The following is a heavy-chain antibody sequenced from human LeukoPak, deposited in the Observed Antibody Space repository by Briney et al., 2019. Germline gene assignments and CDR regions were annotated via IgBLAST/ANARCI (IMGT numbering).Heavy chain of an antibody. CDR1: GFTFSSYG. CDR2: IRYDGSNK. Sequence: GGSLRLSCAASGFTFSSYGMHWVRQAPGKGLEWVAFIRYDGSNKYYADSMKGRFTISRDNSKNTLYLQMNSLRAEDTAVYYCAKAGKYCSGGSCYGANNWFDPWGQGTLVTVSS. D-gene: IGHD2-15*01. CDR3: AKAGKYCSGGSCYGANNWFDP. J-gene: IGHJ5*02. V-gene: IGHV3-30*02.